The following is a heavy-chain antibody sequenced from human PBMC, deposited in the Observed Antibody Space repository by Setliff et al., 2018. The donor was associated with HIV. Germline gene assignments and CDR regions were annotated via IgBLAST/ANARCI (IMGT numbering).Heavy chain of an antibody. J-gene: IGHJ6*02. Sequence: TLSLTCTVSGGSISSYYWSWLRQPPGKGLEWIGYIYYSGSTNYNPSLKSRVTISVDTSKNQFSLKLSSVTAADTAVYYCARANYYYYYGMDVWGQGTTVTVSS. V-gene: IGHV4-59*01. CDR1: GGSISSYY. CDR2: IYYSGST. CDR3: ARANYYYYYGMDV.